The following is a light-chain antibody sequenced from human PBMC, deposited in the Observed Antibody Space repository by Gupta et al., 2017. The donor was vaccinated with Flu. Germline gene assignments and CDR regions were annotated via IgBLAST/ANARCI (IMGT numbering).Light chain of an antibody. CDR1: NSNIGAGYD. J-gene: IGLJ1*01. CDR3: QAYENSRSGYV. V-gene: IGLV1-40*01. CDR2: DST. Sequence: QSVLTQPPSVSGAPGQRVTISCTGTNSNIGAGYDVHWYQQIPGTAPKLLIYDSTYRPSGVPDRFSGSKSATSASLAITGLQAEDEADYYCQAYENSRSGYVFGTGTKVTVL.